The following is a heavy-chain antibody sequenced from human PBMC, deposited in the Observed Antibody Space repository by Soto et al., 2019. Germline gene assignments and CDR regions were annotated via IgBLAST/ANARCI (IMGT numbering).Heavy chain of an antibody. D-gene: IGHD3-10*01. V-gene: IGHV1-2*04. Sequence: QVQLVQSGAEVKKPGASVKVSCKASGYTFTGYYMHWVRQAPGQGLEWMGWINPNSGGTNYAQKFQGWVTMTRYTSISTAYMELSRLRSDDTAVYYCARGPGFGELLLGGDWFDPWGQGTLVTVSS. J-gene: IGHJ5*02. CDR1: GYTFTGYY. CDR3: ARGPGFGELLLGGDWFDP. CDR2: INPNSGGT.